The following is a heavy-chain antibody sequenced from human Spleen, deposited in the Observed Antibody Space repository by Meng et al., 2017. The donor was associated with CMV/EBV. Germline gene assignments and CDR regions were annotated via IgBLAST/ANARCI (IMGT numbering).Heavy chain of an antibody. Sequence: GESLKISCEGSGYSFTNYWIGWVRQMPGKGLEWMGIIYPGDSDTRYSPSFQGQVTITADKSISTAYLQWSSLKASDTAMYYCARTYYYGSGTYYYGMDVWGQGTTVTVSS. J-gene: IGHJ6*02. CDR2: IYPGDSDT. CDR1: GYSFTNYW. CDR3: ARTYYYGSGTYYYGMDV. V-gene: IGHV5-51*01. D-gene: IGHD3-10*01.